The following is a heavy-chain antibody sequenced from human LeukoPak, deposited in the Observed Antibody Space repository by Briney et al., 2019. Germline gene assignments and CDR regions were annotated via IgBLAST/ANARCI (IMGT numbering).Heavy chain of an antibody. Sequence: SETPSLTCTVSGGSISSGDYYWSWIRQPPGKGLEWIGYIYYSGSTYYNPSLKSRVTISVDTSKNQFSLKLSSVTAADTAVYYCARACGYDFYFDYWGQGTLVTVSS. CDR2: IYYSGST. CDR1: GGSISSGDYY. J-gene: IGHJ4*02. V-gene: IGHV4-30-4*01. D-gene: IGHD5-12*01. CDR3: ARACGYDFYFDY.